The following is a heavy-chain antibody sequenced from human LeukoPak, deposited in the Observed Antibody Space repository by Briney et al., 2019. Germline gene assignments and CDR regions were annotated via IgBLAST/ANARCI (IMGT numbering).Heavy chain of an antibody. D-gene: IGHD2-2*01. CDR3: ARHFSTDPFDY. CDR2: IYTSGST. CDR1: GGSISSYY. J-gene: IGHJ4*02. Sequence: KPSENLSRTCSVSGGSISSYYWSWIRHPAGKGLEWIGRIYTSGSTNYNPSLKRRVTMSADTSKHRFSLKLNSVTAADTAVYYCARHFSTDPFDYWGQGTPVTVSS. V-gene: IGHV4-4*07.